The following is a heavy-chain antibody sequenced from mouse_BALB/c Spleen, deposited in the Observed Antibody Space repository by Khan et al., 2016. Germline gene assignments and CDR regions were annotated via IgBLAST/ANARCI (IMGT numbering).Heavy chain of an antibody. J-gene: IGHJ2*01. V-gene: IGHV5-17*02. CDR1: GFTFSRFG. CDR2: ISSGSSTI. CDR3: ARGDY. Sequence: EVELVESGGGLVQPGGSRKLSCAASGFTFSRFGMHWVRQAPEKGLEWVAYISSGSSTIYYADTLKGRFTISRDNPKNALFLQMTSLRSEDTAMYYCARGDYWGQGTTLPVSS.